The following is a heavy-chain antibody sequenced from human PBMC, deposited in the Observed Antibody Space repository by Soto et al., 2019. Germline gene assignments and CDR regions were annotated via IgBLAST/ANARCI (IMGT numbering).Heavy chain of an antibody. J-gene: IGHJ4*02. CDR2: IKSKTDGGTT. CDR1: GFTFSNAW. Sequence: GGSLRLSCAASGFTFSNAWMSWVRQAPGKGLEWVGRIKSKTDGGTTDYAAPVKGRFTISRDDSKNTLYLQMNSLKTEDTAVYYCTTDANYDILTGYYPTDYWGQGTLVTVSS. D-gene: IGHD3-9*01. V-gene: IGHV3-15*01. CDR3: TTDANYDILTGYYPTDY.